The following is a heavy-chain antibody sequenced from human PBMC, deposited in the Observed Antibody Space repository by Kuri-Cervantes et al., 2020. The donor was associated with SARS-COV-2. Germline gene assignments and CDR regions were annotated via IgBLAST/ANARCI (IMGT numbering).Heavy chain of an antibody. D-gene: IGHD3-3*01. CDR1: GFILSSYG. Sequence: GGSLRLSCAASGFILSSYGMHWVRQAPGKGLEWVAFIRYDGSNTYYADSVKGRFTISRDNSTNTLCLQMNSLRAEDTAVYYCARHSDYSSTLLRFLDPQWGFDPWGQGTLVTVSS. V-gene: IGHV3-30*02. CDR3: ARHSDYSSTLLRFLDPQWGFDP. CDR2: IRYDGSNT. J-gene: IGHJ5*02.